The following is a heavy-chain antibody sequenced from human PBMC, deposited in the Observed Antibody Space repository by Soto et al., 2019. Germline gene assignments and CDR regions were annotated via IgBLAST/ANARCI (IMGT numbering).Heavy chain of an antibody. J-gene: IGHJ5*02. V-gene: IGHV1-69*08. CDR1: GGTFSSYT. CDR3: ARDLGDVTDENWFDP. D-gene: IGHD3-10*01. Sequence: QVQLVQSGAEVKKPGSSVKVSCKASGGTFSSYTISWVRQAPGQGLEWMGRIIPILGIANYAQKFQGRVTITADKSTSTAYMELSSLRSEDTAVYYCARDLGDVTDENWFDPRGQGTLVTVSS. CDR2: IIPILGIA.